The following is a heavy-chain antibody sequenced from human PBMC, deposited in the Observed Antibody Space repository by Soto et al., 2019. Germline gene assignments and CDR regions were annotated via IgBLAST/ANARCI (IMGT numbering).Heavy chain of an antibody. CDR3: ARDVSVMTSVFGF. CDR2: ITPMIGTT. D-gene: IGHD3-16*01. J-gene: IGHJ4*02. Sequence: QVHLVQSGAEVKRPGSSVRVSCRASGGTFYTYAFTWLRQAPGQGLEWMGGITPMIGTTKYAQKFHGRVTFSADESASTTYMELSKLISDETAVYYCARDVSVMTSVFGFWGQGTLITVSS. CDR1: GGTFYTYA. V-gene: IGHV1-69*01.